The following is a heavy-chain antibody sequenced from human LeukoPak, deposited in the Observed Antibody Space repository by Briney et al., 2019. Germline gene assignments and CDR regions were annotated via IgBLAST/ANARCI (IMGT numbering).Heavy chain of an antibody. CDR1: GGSVTSGNYY. CDR2: IYTNGGA. J-gene: IGHJ4*02. CDR3: AREPPGY. Sequence: SETLSLTCIVSGGSVTSGNYYWNWIRQPAGKGLEWIGRIYTNGGASYNPSLKSRVTISIDASKNQFSLKLSSVTAADTAVYYCAREPPGYWGQGILVTVSS. V-gene: IGHV4-61*02.